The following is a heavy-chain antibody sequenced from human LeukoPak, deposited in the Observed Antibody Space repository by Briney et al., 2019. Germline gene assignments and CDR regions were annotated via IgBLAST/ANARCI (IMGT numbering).Heavy chain of an antibody. CDR1: GYTFTSYG. CDR2: INAYNDNT. CDR3: ARVSMVRDAFDI. V-gene: IGHV1-18*01. D-gene: IGHD3-10*01. Sequence: ASVKVSCKASGYTFTSYGISWVRQAPGQGLEWMGWINAYNDNTNFAQNLQGRVTMTTDTSTSTAYMELRSLRSDDTAVYYCARVSMVRDAFDIWGQGTMVTVSS. J-gene: IGHJ3*02.